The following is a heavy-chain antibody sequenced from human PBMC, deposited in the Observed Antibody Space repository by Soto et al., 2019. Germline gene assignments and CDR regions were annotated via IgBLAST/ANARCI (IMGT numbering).Heavy chain of an antibody. CDR3: ARSELDTGYRHLLY. V-gene: IGHV3-7*01. Sequence: AGGSLRLSCAASGFTFDTYLMTWVRQSPGKGLEWVANIKTDGGEKNYVDSVRGRFTVSRDNADNSLVLQMNSLRAEDTAIYYCARSELDTGYRHLLYWGQGTLVTVSS. CDR1: GFTFDTYL. D-gene: IGHD3-9*01. CDR2: IKTDGGEK. J-gene: IGHJ4*02.